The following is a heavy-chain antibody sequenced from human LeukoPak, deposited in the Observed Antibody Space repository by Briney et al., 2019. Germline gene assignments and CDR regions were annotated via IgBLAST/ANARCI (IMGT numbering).Heavy chain of an antibody. D-gene: IGHD2/OR15-2a*01. J-gene: IGHJ4*02. CDR2: ISSSGSTI. V-gene: IGHV3-48*03. CDR1: GFTFSSYE. Sequence: GGSLRLSCAASGFTFSSYEMNWVRQAPGKGLEWVSYISSSGSTIYYADSVKGRFTISRDNSKNTLYLQMNSLRAEDTAVYYCARAGNTRFDYWGQGTLVTVSS. CDR3: ARAGNTRFDY.